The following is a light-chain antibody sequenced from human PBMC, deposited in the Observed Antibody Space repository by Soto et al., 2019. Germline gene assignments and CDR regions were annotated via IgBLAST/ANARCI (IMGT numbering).Light chain of an antibody. CDR2: GNN. J-gene: IGLJ3*02. CDR3: QGCCFSQRWV. CDR1: SGSIASNS. V-gene: IGLV6-57*02. Sequence: NFMLTQPHSVSESPGKTVTISCTGSSGSIASNSVHWYQQLPGSVPTTVIYGNNQRPSGVPDRLSGSIDSSSCSASLTVSGLKSEDGAEYYGQGCCFSQRWVFGGGT.